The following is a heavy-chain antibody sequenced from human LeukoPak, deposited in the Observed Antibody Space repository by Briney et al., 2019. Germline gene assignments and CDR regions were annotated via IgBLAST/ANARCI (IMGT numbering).Heavy chain of an antibody. Sequence: SGGSLRLSCAASGFTFSSYAMSWVRQAPGKGLEWVSAISGSGGSTYYADSVKGRFTISRDNSKNTLYLQMNSLRAEDTAVYYCAKGIARFWSGYYPYNWFDPRGQGTLVTVSS. J-gene: IGHJ5*02. CDR2: ISGSGGST. V-gene: IGHV3-23*01. CDR3: AKGIARFWSGYYPYNWFDP. D-gene: IGHD3-3*01. CDR1: GFTFSSYA.